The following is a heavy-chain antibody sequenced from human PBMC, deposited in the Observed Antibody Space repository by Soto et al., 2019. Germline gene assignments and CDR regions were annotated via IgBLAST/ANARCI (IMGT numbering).Heavy chain of an antibody. CDR2: IYPGDSDA. CDR3: ARQGEMAATHTDAFDI. CDR1: GRTSINHW. Sequence: PGESLKISCKVSGRTSINHWIAWVRQMPGKGLEWMGIIYPGDSDARYSPSFAGQVTISVDKSITTAYLNWSSLEASDSAVYYCARQGEMAATHTDAFDIWGQGTLGTVS. J-gene: IGHJ3*02. D-gene: IGHD6-19*01. V-gene: IGHV5-51*01.